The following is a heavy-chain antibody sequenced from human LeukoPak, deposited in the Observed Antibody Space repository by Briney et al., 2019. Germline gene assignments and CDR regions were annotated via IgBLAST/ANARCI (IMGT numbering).Heavy chain of an antibody. CDR2: IYYSGST. V-gene: IGHV4-30-4*08. Sequence: SETLSLTCTVSGGSISSGDYYWSWIRQHPGKGLEWIGYIYYSGSTYYNPSLKSRVTISVDTSKNQFSLKLSSVTAADTAVYYCARRLRSVNAFDIWGQGTMVTVSS. D-gene: IGHD5/OR15-5a*01. J-gene: IGHJ3*02. CDR3: ARRLRSVNAFDI. CDR1: GGSISSGDYY.